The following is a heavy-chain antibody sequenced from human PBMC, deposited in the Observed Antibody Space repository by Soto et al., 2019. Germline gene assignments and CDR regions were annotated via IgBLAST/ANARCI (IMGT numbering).Heavy chain of an antibody. CDR2: ISSSGSTI. Sequence: EVQLVESGGGLVQPGGSLRLSCAASGFTLSSYEMNWVRQAPGKGLEWVSYISSSGSTIYYAESVQGRFTISRDNAKNSLNLQMNRLIAEAAAVDYCARVGGTGAFDYWGQGTLVTVSS. D-gene: IGHD3-16*01. CDR1: GFTLSSYE. J-gene: IGHJ4*02. V-gene: IGHV3-48*03. CDR3: ARVGGTGAFDY.